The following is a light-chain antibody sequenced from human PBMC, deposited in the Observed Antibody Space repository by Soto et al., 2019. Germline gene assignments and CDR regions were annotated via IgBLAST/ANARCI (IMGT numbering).Light chain of an antibody. CDR3: QQRSNRPLT. J-gene: IGKJ4*01. Sequence: EIVLTQSPATLSLSPGERATLSCRASQSVSSNLAWDQQKPGQAPRLLIYGASNRATGIPARFSGSGSGTAFTLTISSLEPEDFEVYYCQQRSNRPLTFGGGTKVEIK. CDR1: QSVSSN. V-gene: IGKV3-11*01. CDR2: GAS.